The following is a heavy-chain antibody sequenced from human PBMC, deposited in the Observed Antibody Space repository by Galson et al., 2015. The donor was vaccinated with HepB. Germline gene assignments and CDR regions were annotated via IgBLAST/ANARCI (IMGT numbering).Heavy chain of an antibody. Sequence: SVKVSCKASGYTFTSHDINWVRQAPGQGLEWMLWMNPRSGHTGYARAFKGRVTMTRNPSISTAYMELSSLSSDDTAVYYCARGGGYYDESCYDIDACDSWGEGTMVSVSS. CDR1: GYTFTSHD. D-gene: IGHD3-10*01. CDR3: ARGGGYYDESCYDIDACDS. V-gene: IGHV1-8*01. CDR2: MNPRSGHT. J-gene: IGHJ3*02.